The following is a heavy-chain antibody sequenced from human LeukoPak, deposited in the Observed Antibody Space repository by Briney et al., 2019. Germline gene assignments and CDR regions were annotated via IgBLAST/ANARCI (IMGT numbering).Heavy chain of an antibody. V-gene: IGHV6-1*01. CDR1: GDSVSSNNGV. CDR3: AGDVGTSGWYTFDY. D-gene: IGHD6-19*01. Sequence: SQTLSLTCGISGDSVSSNNGVWHWIRQSPSRGLEWVGRTYYRSKWYDDYATSLQGRITISPDTSTNQFSLHLYSVTPEDTAIYYCAGDVGTSGWYTFDYWGQGILVTVSS. J-gene: IGHJ4*02. CDR2: TYYRSKWYD.